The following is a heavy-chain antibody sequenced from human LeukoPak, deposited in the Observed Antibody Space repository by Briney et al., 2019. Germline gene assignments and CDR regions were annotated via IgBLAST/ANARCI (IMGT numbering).Heavy chain of an antibody. D-gene: IGHD5-18*01. J-gene: IGHJ4*02. CDR3: ARDTVDTAMADHFDY. CDR1: GFTFSSFA. V-gene: IGHV3-23*01. CDR2: ISGSGVGT. Sequence: PGGSLRLSCAASGFTFSSFAMSWVRQAPGKGLEWVSTISGSGVGTYYADSVKGRFTVSRDNSKNTLYLQMNSLRAEDTAVYYCARDTVDTAMADHFDYWGQGTLVTVSS.